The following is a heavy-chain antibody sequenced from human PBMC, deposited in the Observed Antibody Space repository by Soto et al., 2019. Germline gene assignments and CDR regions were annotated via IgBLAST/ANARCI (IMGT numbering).Heavy chain of an antibody. CDR1: GGTFSSYA. J-gene: IGHJ6*02. D-gene: IGHD1-20*01. CDR2: IIPIFGTA. V-gene: IGHV1-69*01. Sequence: QVQLVQSGAEVKKPGSSVKVSCKASGGTFSSYAISWVRQAPGQGLEWMAGIIPIFGTANYAQKFQRRVTTAADECTSTAYMELSSLRSEDTAVYYCAGGGITGTTGTRDCYGMDVWGQGTTVTVSS. CDR3: AGGGITGTTGTRDCYGMDV.